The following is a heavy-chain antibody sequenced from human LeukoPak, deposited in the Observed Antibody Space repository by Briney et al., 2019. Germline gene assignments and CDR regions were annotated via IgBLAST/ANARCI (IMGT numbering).Heavy chain of an antibody. V-gene: IGHV3-23*01. J-gene: IGHJ6*02. CDR2: INSDGST. Sequence: GASLRLSCAASGFTFSSYAMSWVRQAPGKGLEWVSTINSDGSTYCADSVKGRFTISRDNSNTLYLQMNSLRAEDTAVYYCAKSAAAGDHYYGMDVWGQGTTVTVSS. CDR3: AKSAAAGDHYYGMDV. CDR1: GFTFSSYA. D-gene: IGHD6-13*01.